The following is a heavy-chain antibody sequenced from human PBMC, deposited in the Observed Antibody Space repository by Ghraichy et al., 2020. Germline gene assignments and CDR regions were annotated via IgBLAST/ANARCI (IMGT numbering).Heavy chain of an antibody. J-gene: IGHJ4*02. Sequence: SGPTLVKPTQTLTLTCTFSGFSLSTSGVGVSWIRQPPGKALEWLAVIYWDDDKRYSPSLKSRLTVTTDTSKSQVVLSMTNMDPVDTATYFCAHEPFTPFGEVMSLGYWGQGSLVTVSS. CDR1: GFSLSTSGVG. CDR2: IYWDDDK. CDR3: AHEPFTPFGEVMSLGY. V-gene: IGHV2-5*02. D-gene: IGHD3-16*01.